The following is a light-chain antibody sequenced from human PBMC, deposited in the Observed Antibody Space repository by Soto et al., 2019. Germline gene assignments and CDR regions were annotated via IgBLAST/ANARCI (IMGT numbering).Light chain of an antibody. J-gene: IGKJ1*01. CDR2: DAS. CDR1: QSISSW. CDR3: QQYNSIEWT. Sequence: GDRVTITCRASQSISSWLAWYQQKPGKAPKLLIYDASSLESGVPSRFSGSGSGTEFTLTISSLQPDDFATYYCQQYNSIEWTFGQGTKVDIK. V-gene: IGKV1-5*01.